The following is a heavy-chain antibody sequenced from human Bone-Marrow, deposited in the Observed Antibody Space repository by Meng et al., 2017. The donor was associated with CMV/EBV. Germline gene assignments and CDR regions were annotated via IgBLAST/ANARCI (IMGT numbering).Heavy chain of an antibody. D-gene: IGHD1/OR15-1a*01. V-gene: IGHV3-74*01. CDR3: ARENSDFDY. CDR1: GLSFSSYW. CDR2: IRNDGSDI. Sequence: LRLSCVASGLSFSSYWMHWARQTPGKGLVWVASIRNDGSDIRYADSVKGRFTISRDNTKNTLYLQMDSLRVEDTAVYHCARENSDFDYWGQGTLVTVSS. J-gene: IGHJ4*02.